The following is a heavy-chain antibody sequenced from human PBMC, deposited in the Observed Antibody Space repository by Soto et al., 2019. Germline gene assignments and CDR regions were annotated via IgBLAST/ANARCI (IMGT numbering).Heavy chain of an antibody. CDR1: GFTFSTYA. CDR3: AKDGRGLCSSGPCYWFWFDY. J-gene: IGHJ4*02. V-gene: IGHV3-23*01. Sequence: EVQLLESGGGLVQPGGSLRLSCAASGFTFSTYAMNWVRQAPGKGLEWVSGISGGGGNTYYADSVKGRFTISRDNSKNARYLQMNSLRAEDRAVYYCAKDGRGLCSSGPCYWFWFDYWGQGTLVTVSS. D-gene: IGHD2-15*01. CDR2: ISGGGGNT.